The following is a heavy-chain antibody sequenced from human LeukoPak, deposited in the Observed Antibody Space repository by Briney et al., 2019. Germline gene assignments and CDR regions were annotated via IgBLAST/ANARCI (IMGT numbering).Heavy chain of an antibody. CDR3: ARSYLSIAAAGH. CDR2: IYYSGST. CDR1: GGSISSGGYY. Sequence: SETLSLTCTVSGGSISSGGYYWSWIRQHPGKGLEWIGYIYYSGSTYYNPSLKSRVTISVDTSKNQFSLKLSSVTAADTAVYYCARSYLSIAAAGHWGQGTLVTVSS. D-gene: IGHD6-13*01. V-gene: IGHV4-31*03. J-gene: IGHJ4*02.